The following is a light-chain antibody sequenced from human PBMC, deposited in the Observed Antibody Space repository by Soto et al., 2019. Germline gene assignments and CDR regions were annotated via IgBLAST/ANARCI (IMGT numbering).Light chain of an antibody. J-gene: IGKJ1*01. CDR1: QSISSY. CDR2: AAS. V-gene: IGKV1-39*01. CDR3: QQSHSIPWT. Sequence: DIQMTQSPSSLSASVGDIFTITCRASQSISSYLNWYQQKPGKAPKLLIYAASNLQSGVPSTFSGSGSGTDFTLTISSLQPEDFATYYCQQSHSIPWTFGQGTKVDIK.